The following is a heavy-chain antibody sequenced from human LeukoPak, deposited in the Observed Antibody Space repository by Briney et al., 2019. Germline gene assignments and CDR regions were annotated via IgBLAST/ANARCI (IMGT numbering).Heavy chain of an antibody. Sequence: GESLKNSCKGSGYSFTSYWIGWVRQMPGKGLEWMGIIYPGDSDTRYSPSFQGQVTISADKSISTAYLQWSSLKASDTAMFYCARLTSVVAPKTDAFDVWGQGTMVTVSS. D-gene: IGHD2-21*01. J-gene: IGHJ3*01. V-gene: IGHV5-51*01. CDR1: GYSFTSYW. CDR3: ARLTSVVAPKTDAFDV. CDR2: IYPGDSDT.